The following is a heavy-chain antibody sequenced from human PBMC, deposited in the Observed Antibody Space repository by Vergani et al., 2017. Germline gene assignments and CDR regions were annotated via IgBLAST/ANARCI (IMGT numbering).Heavy chain of an antibody. CDR1: GGSITSSSYY. CDR3: ARDQDSSSWYRIDI. CDR2: IYHSGGA. V-gene: IGHV4-39*07. Sequence: QLHLQESGPGLVKPSETLSLTCTVSGGSITSSSYYWGWIRQPPGKGLEWIGNIYHSGGAYYNPSLKGRVTISVDTSKNQFSLKLSSVTAADTAVYYCARDQDSSSWYRIDIWGQGTMVTVSS. D-gene: IGHD6-13*01. J-gene: IGHJ3*02.